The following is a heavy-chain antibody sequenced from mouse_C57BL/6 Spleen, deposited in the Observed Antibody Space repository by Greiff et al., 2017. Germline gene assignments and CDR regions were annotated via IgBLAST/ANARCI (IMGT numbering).Heavy chain of an antibody. J-gene: IGHJ2*01. CDR2: IDPETGGT. D-gene: IGHD1-1*01. Sequence: VQLQQSGAELVRPGASVTLSCKASGYTFTDYEMHWVKQTPVHGLDWIGAIDPETGGTAYNPQFKCKAILTADKSSSTAYMELRSLTSEDSAVDYCTNYGSSLDYWGQGTTVTVSS. CDR1: GYTFTDYE. V-gene: IGHV1-15*01. CDR3: TNYGSSLDY.